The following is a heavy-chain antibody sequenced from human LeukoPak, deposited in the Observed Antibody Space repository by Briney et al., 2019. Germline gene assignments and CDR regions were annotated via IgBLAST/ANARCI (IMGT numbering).Heavy chain of an antibody. CDR2: ITSPSNYI. J-gene: IGHJ6*02. Sequence: GGSLRLSCAASGFTFSRFWMNWVRQAPGKGLEWVSSITSPSNYIYYADSVKGRFTISRDNAKNSLYLQMSSLRAEDTAVYYCARLYCSGGNCYLRYCAMDVWGQGTTVTVSS. D-gene: IGHD2-15*01. V-gene: IGHV3-21*01. CDR1: GFTFSRFW. CDR3: ARLYCSGGNCYLRYCAMDV.